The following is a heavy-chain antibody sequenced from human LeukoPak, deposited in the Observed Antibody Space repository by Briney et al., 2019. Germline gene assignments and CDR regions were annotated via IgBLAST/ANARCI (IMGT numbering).Heavy chain of an antibody. CDR2: IYHSGSK. J-gene: IGHJ5*02. D-gene: IGHD6-19*01. CDR1: GGSFCGYY. Sequence: SETLSLTCAVYGGSFCGYYWSWLRPPPGKGRVWCGEIYHSGSKNYNTSLKRRVNISVETSKNQFSLKLSSVTAANTAVYYCARQWPKINWFDPWGQGTLVTVSS. CDR3: ARQWPKINWFDP. V-gene: IGHV4-34*01.